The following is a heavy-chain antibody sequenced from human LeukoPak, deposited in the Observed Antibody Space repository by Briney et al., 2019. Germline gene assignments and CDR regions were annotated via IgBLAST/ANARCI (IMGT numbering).Heavy chain of an antibody. V-gene: IGHV4-39*01. J-gene: IGHJ4*02. CDR3: ARLSLDDFWSGYFIDY. CDR1: GGSISSSSYY. CDR2: IYYSGST. Sequence: KPSETLSLTCTVSGGSISSSSYYWGWIRQPPGKGLEWIGSIYYSGSTYYNPSLKSRVTISVDTSKNQFSLKLSSVTAADTAVYYCARLSLDDFWSGYFIDYWGQGTLVTVSS. D-gene: IGHD3-3*01.